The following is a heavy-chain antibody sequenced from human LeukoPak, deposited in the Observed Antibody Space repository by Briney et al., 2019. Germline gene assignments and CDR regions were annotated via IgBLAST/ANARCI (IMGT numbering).Heavy chain of an antibody. J-gene: IGHJ4*02. V-gene: IGHV1-46*01. CDR3: ARVGLSSGYYFAFDY. CDR1: GYTFTSYY. D-gene: IGHD3-22*01. CDR2: INPSGGST. Sequence: GASVKVSCKASGYTFTSYYMHWVRQAPGQGLEWMGIINPSGGSTSYAQKFQGRVTMTRDTSTSTVYMELSSLRSEDTAVYYYARVGLSSGYYFAFDYWGQGTLVTVSS.